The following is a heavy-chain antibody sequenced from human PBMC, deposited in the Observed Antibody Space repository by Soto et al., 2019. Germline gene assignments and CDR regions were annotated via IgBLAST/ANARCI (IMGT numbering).Heavy chain of an antibody. CDR3: AKGRCSKLVVVMDY. CDR2: ISGNGGHT. CDR1: GFTFSSYS. Sequence: GGALRLSCAASGFTFSSYSMRWVRPAPGKGLEWFSGISGNGGHTFYADSVKGRFTISRDNSKNTPYLQLNSLRPEDTALYYCAKGRCSKLVVVMDYWGQGTSVTVSS. V-gene: IGHV3-23*01. J-gene: IGHJ4*02. D-gene: IGHD2-15*01.